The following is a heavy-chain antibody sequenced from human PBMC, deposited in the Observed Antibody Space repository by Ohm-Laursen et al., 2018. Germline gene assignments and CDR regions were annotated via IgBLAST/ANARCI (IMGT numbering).Heavy chain of an antibody. J-gene: IGHJ4*02. V-gene: IGHV3-23*01. CDR3: AKGRMYRTSYHYDSDY. CDR1: GFTFSSYA. Sequence: SLRLSCAASGFTFSSYAMSWVRQPPGKGLEWVSAISGTGGSTYYADSVKGRFTISRDNSKKTLYLQMNSLRAEDTAVYYCAKGRMYRTSYHYDSDYWGQGALVTVSS. CDR2: ISGTGGST. D-gene: IGHD3-22*01.